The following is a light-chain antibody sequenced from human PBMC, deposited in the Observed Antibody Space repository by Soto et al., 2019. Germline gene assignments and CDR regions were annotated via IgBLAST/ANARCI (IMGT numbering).Light chain of an antibody. CDR1: SSDVGSYNR. J-gene: IGLJ1*01. CDR2: EVS. V-gene: IGLV2-18*01. CDR3: SLYTSSSTFV. Sequence: QSVLTQPLSVSGSPGQSVTISCTGTSSDVGSYNRVSWYQQPPGTAPKLMIYEVSNRPSGVPDRFSGSKSGNTASLTISGLQAEDEADYHCSLYTSSSTFVFXTGTKVTVL.